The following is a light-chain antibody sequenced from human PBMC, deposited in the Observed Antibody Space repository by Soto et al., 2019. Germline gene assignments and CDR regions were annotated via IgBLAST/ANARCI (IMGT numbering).Light chain of an antibody. CDR3: SSYTSSSTLV. J-gene: IGLJ1*01. CDR2: EVS. Sequence: QSVLTQPASVSGSPGQSITISCTGTSSDVGGYNYVSWYQQHPGKAPKLMIYEVSNRPSGVSNRFSGSKSGNTASLTISGLQAEDEADYYCSSYTSSSTLVFGNGNKVIVL. V-gene: IGLV2-14*01. CDR1: SSDVGGYNY.